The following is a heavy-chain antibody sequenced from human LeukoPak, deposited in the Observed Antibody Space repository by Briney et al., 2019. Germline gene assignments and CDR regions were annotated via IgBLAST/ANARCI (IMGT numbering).Heavy chain of an antibody. Sequence: SETLSLTCAVSGYSISSGYYWGWIRQPPGKGLEWIGSIYHSGSTYYNPSLKSRVTISVDTSTNQFSLKLSSVTAADTAVYYCATVYYDSSGYAFDIWGQGTMVTVSS. CDR2: IYHSGST. J-gene: IGHJ3*02. D-gene: IGHD3-22*01. V-gene: IGHV4-38-2*01. CDR3: ATVYYDSSGYAFDI. CDR1: GYSISSGYY.